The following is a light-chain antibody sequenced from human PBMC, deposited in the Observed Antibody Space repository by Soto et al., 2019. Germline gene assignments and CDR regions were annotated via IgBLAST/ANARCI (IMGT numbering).Light chain of an antibody. CDR3: QSYDSTLSARYV. CDR2: GNN. J-gene: IGLJ1*01. CDR1: SSNNGANYD. V-gene: IGLV1-40*01. Sequence: SVLTQPPPVSGAPGQRVTISCTGSSSNNGANYDVHWYQQRPGTAPKLLIFGNNNRPSGVPDRFSGSKSGTSASLAITGLQAEDEGDYYCQSYDSTLSARYVFGTGTKVTVL.